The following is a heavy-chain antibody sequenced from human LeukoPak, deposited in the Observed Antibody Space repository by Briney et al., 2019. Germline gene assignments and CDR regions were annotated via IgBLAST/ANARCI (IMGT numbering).Heavy chain of an antibody. CDR2: IYSGGST. Sequence: GGSLRLSCAASGFTVSSNYMSWVRQAPGKRLEWVSVIYSGGSTYYADSVKGRFTISRDNSKNTLYLQMNSLRAEDTAVYYRARGGPKGTDYFDYWGQGTLVTVSS. J-gene: IGHJ4*02. V-gene: IGHV3-66*01. D-gene: IGHD1-14*01. CDR1: GFTVSSNY. CDR3: ARGGPKGTDYFDY.